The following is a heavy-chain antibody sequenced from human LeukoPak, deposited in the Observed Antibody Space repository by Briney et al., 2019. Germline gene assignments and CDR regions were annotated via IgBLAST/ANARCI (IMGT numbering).Heavy chain of an antibody. CDR1: GFTFTDYH. Sequence: PGGSLRLSCVASGFTFTDYHMGWIRQAPGKGLEWVSYITDSSGFIKYADSVKGRFTISRDNAKDSLYLQMNSLRVEDTAVYYCARDPPSSRSFDYWGQGALVTVSS. D-gene: IGHD6-13*01. V-gene: IGHV3-11*06. CDR3: ARDPPSSRSFDY. J-gene: IGHJ4*02. CDR2: ITDSSGFI.